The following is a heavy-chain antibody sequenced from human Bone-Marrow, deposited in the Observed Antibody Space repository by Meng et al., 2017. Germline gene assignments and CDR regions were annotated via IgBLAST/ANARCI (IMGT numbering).Heavy chain of an antibody. V-gene: IGHV1-69*13. J-gene: IGHJ4*02. CDR2: IIPIFGTA. D-gene: IGHD2-15*01. Sequence: SVKVSCKASGGTFSSYAISWVRQAPGQGLEWMGGIIPIFGTANYAQKFQGRVTITADGSTSTAYMELSSLRSEDTAVYYCARGGNGWLDYFDYWGQGTLVTVSS. CDR3: ARGGNGWLDYFDY. CDR1: GGTFSSYA.